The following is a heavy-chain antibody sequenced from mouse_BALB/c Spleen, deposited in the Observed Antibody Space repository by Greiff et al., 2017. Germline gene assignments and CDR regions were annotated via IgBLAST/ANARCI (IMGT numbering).Heavy chain of an antibody. D-gene: IGHD2-2*01. CDR3: ARSGGLRWYFDV. CDR1: GYSITSDYA. CDR2: ISYSGST. J-gene: IGHJ1*01. V-gene: IGHV3-2*02. Sequence: EVHLVESGPGLVKPSQSLSLTCTVTGYSITSDYAWNWIRQFPGNKLEWMGYISYSGSTSYNPSLKSRISITRDTSKNQFFLQLNSVTTEDTATYYCARSGGLRWYFDVWGAGTTVTVSS.